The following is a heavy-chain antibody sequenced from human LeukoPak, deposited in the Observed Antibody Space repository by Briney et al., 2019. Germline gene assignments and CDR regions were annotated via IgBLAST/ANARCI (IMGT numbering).Heavy chain of an antibody. CDR1: GFTFSSYS. J-gene: IGHJ4*02. Sequence: PGGSLRLSCAASGFTFSSYSMNWVRQAPGKGLEWVSSISSSSSYIYYADSVKGRFTISRDNAKNSLYLQMNSLRAEDTAVYYCARGGYSLTPGIDYWGQGTLVTVSS. CDR2: ISSSSSYI. CDR3: ARGGYSLTPGIDY. D-gene: IGHD5-12*01. V-gene: IGHV3-21*01.